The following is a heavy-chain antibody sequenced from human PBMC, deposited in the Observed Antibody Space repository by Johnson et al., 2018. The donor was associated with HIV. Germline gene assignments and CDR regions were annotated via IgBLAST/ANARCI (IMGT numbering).Heavy chain of an antibody. Sequence: MQLVESGGGLVQPGRSLRLSCAASGFTVSSNYMRWVRQAPGPGLVWVSVINTGGGISSSASVVRRSTISRDNSKNTLYLQMNSQGAGDTAVYYCARGRDSSGFNDAFDIWGQGTMVTVSS. J-gene: IGHJ3*02. CDR1: GFTVSSNY. CDR2: INTGGGI. D-gene: IGHD3-22*01. V-gene: IGHV3-66*01. CDR3: ARGRDSSGFNDAFDI.